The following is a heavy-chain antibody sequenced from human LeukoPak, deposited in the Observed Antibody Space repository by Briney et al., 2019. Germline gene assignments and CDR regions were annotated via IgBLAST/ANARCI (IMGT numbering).Heavy chain of an antibody. CDR1: GGTFSKYT. CDR2: ITPLFGTA. D-gene: IGHD5-12*01. CDR3: ASLSGYDYRFDY. Sequence: ASVKVSCKASGGTFSKYTISWVRQRPGQGLEWMGGITPLFGTANYAQKFQGRVTITADESTSTAYMELSSLRSEDTAVYYCASLSGYDYRFDYWGQGTLVTVSS. J-gene: IGHJ4*02. V-gene: IGHV1-69*13.